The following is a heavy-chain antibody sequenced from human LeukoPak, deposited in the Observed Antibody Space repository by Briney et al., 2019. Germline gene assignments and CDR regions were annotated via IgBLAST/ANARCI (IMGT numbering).Heavy chain of an antibody. CDR3: ARHSAVVAPFDY. D-gene: IGHD3-22*01. CDR2: ISPGDSDT. Sequence: GESLKISCKGSGFSFTNYWIGWVRQMPGKGLDWMGIISPGDSDTKYSPSFQGQVTISADKSINTAYLQWSSLRASDTAIYYCARHSAVVAPFDYWGQGTLVTVSS. CDR1: GFSFTNYW. J-gene: IGHJ4*02. V-gene: IGHV5-51*01.